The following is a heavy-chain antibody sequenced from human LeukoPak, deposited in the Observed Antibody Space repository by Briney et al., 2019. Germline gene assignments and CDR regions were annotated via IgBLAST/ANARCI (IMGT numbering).Heavy chain of an antibody. CDR3: AREAIVDDCFDV. CDR2: ISNGAGGTL. V-gene: IGHV3-11*01. CDR1: GFIFSDHY. D-gene: IGHD2-15*01. J-gene: IGHJ3*01. Sequence: GGSLRLSCAASGFIFSDHYMSWMRQAPGKGLEGISYISNGAGGTLHYADSVKGRITIFRDKAKNSVFLQMNSLRGEDTGVYYCAREAIVDDCFDVLGQGTVVTVSS.